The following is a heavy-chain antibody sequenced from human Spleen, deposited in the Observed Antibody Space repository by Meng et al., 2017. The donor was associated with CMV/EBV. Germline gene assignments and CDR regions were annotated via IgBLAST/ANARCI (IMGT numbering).Heavy chain of an antibody. CDR3: VGQVNTTLSWFDP. CDR1: GGTVSMYA. V-gene: IGHV1-69*01. D-gene: IGHD1-1*01. J-gene: IGHJ5*02. CDR2: ISPVFNRA. Sequence: KASGGTVSMYAVSWVRQAPGHGLEWMGAISPVFNRADYAEKFEDRVTITSDVSTSTAFMELSSIGSEDTAVYNCVGQVNTTLSWFDPWGQGTLVTVSS.